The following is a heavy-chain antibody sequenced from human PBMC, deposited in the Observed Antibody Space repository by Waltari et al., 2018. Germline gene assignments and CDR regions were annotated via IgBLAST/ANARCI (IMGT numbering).Heavy chain of an antibody. CDR2: SSWNSGSI. CDR1: GLPFSDYA. D-gene: IGHD5-18*01. J-gene: IGHJ4*02. Sequence: EVQLVESGGGLVQPGRSLRLSCAASGLPFSDYAMHWVRQAPGKGLEWVSGSSWNSGSIGYADSVKGRFTISRDNAKNSLYLRMNSLRAEDTALYYCAKRGYSEYYFDYWGQGTLVTVSS. CDR3: AKRGYSEYYFDY. V-gene: IGHV3-9*01.